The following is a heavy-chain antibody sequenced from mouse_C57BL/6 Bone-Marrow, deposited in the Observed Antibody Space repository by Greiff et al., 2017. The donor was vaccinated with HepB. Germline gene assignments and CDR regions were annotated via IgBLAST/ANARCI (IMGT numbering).Heavy chain of an antibody. CDR2: IRNKANGYTT. CDR1: GFTFTDYY. V-gene: IGHV7-3*01. J-gene: IGHJ2*01. D-gene: IGHD1-1*01. Sequence: EVQVVESGGGLVQPGGSLSLSCAASGFTFTDYYMSWVRQPPGKALEWLGFIRNKANGYTTEYSASVKGRFTISRDNSQSILYLQMNALRAEDSATYYCASLDYYGSSPHFDYWGQGTTLTVSS. CDR3: ASLDYYGSSPHFDY.